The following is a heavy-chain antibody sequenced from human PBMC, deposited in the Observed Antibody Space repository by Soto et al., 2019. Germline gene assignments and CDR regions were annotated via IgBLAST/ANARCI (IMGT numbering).Heavy chain of an antibody. V-gene: IGHV1-46*01. D-gene: IGHD4-17*01. CDR2: INPSGGST. CDR3: ARAVDGDYDYYGMDV. CDR1: GYTFPSYY. J-gene: IGHJ6*02. Sequence: QVQLVQSGAEVKKPGASVKVSCKASGYTFPSYYMHWVRQAPGQGLEWMGIINPSGGSTSYAQKFQGRVTMTRDTSTSTVYMELSSLRSEDTAVYYCARAVDGDYDYYGMDVWGQGTTVTVSS.